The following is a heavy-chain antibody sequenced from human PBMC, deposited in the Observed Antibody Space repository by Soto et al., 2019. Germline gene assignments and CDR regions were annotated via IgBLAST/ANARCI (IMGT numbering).Heavy chain of an antibody. D-gene: IGHD2-21*01. CDR3: ARISSSGEGMDV. CDR1: GFSLSNARMG. CDR2: IFSNDEK. J-gene: IGHJ6*02. V-gene: IGHV2-26*01. Sequence: SGPTLVNPTEPLTLTCTVSGFSLSNARMGVSWIRQPPGKALEWLAHIFSNDEKSYSTSLKSRLTISKDTSKSQVVLTMTNMDPVDTATYYCARISSSGEGMDVWGQGTTVTVSS.